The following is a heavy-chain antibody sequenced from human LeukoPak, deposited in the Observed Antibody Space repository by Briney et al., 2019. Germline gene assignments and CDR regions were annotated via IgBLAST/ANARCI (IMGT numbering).Heavy chain of an antibody. D-gene: IGHD1-26*01. J-gene: IGHJ4*02. CDR1: GGSISSYY. CDR2: IYYSGST. CDR3: ASQMGATLDY. V-gene: IGHV4-59*08. Sequence: PSETLSLTCTVSGGSISSYYWSWIRQPPGKGLGWIGYIYYSGSTNYNPSLKSRVTISVDTSKNQFSLKLSSVTAADTAVYYCASQMGATLDYWGQGTLVTVSS.